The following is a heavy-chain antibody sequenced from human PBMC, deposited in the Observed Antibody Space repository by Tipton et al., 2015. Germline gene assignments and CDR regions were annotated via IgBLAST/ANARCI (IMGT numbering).Heavy chain of an antibody. CDR2: IYSGDST. CDR1: GFTVISNY. CDR3: AKEAIVSSLYQEKGYFDS. D-gene: IGHD2-21*01. Sequence: GSLRLSCAASGFTVISNYMSWVRQAPGKGLEWVSVIYSGDSTYYAESVKGRFTISRDDSENTLYLQMNSLRVEDTAVYYCAKEAIVSSLYQEKGYFDSWGQGTPVAVSS. J-gene: IGHJ4*02. V-gene: IGHV3-53*01.